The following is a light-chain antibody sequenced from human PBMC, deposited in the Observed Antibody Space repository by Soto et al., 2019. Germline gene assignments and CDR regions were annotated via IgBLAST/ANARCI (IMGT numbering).Light chain of an antibody. CDR3: QQYNNWPPT. CDR2: GAS. Sequence: EIGMTQSPATLSVSPGERATLSCRASQSVSSFLAWYQQKPGQAPRLLIYGASTRATGLPARFIGSGSGTEFTLTISSLQSEDFAVYYCQQYNNWPPTFSQGTKVEIK. CDR1: QSVSSF. J-gene: IGKJ1*01. V-gene: IGKV3-15*01.